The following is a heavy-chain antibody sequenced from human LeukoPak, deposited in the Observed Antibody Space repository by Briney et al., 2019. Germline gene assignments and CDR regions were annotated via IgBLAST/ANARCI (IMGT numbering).Heavy chain of an antibody. D-gene: IGHD4-17*01. CDR2: IRSKAYGGTT. CDR3: SVSSAEYFQH. J-gene: IGHJ1*01. V-gene: IGHV3-49*03. CDR1: GFTFGDYA. Sequence: PGGSLRLSCTASGFTFGDYAMSWFRQAPGKGLEWVGFIRSKAYGGTTEYAASVKGRFTISRDDSKSIAYLQMNSLKTEDTAAYYCSVSSAEYFQHWGQGTLVTVSS.